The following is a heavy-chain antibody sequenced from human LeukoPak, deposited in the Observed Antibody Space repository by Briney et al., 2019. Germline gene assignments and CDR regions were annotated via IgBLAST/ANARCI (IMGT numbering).Heavy chain of an antibody. J-gene: IGHJ4*02. D-gene: IGHD2/OR15-2a*01. Sequence: GSLILSCVASGNYWTHWVRRAPGKGLVWVSHINSAGSWTSYADSVKGRFTISKDNAKNTVYLQMNSLRAEDTAVYYCVSFYETYWGRGTLVTVSS. CDR3: VSFYETY. V-gene: IGHV3-74*01. CDR2: INSAGSWT. CDR1: GNYW.